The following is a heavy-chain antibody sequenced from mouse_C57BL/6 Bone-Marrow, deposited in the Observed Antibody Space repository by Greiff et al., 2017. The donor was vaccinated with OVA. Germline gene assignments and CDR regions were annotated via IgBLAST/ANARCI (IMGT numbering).Heavy chain of an antibody. CDR2: INPSTGGT. J-gene: IGHJ3*01. V-gene: IGHV1-42*01. Sequence: VQLQQSGPELVKPGASVKISCQASGYSFTGYYMNWVKQSPEKSLEWIGEINPSTGGTTYNQKFTAKATLTVDKTSSTAYQQHKSLTSENSTVYYCARGGTGPFAYWGQGTLVTVSA. CDR3: ARGGTGPFAY. CDR1: GYSFTGYY. D-gene: IGHD4-1*01.